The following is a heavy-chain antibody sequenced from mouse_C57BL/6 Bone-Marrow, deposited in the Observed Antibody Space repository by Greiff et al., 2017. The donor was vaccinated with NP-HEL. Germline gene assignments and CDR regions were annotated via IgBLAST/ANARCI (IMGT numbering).Heavy chain of an antibody. Sequence: EVQLQQSGAELVRPGASVKLSCTASGFNIKDDYMHWVKQRPEQGLEWIGWIDPENGDTEYASKFQGKATITADTSSNTAYLQFSSLTSEDTAVYYCTTYDYDDAMDYWGQGTSVTVSS. CDR1: GFNIKDDY. D-gene: IGHD2-4*01. V-gene: IGHV14-4*01. CDR2: IDPENGDT. CDR3: TTYDYDDAMDY. J-gene: IGHJ4*01.